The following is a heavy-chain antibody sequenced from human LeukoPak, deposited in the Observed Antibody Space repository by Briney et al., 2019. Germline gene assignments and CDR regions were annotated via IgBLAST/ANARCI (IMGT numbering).Heavy chain of an antibody. J-gene: IGHJ5*02. CDR1: GGSISSSNW. Sequence: PSETLSLTCAVSGGSISSSNWWSWARQPPGTGLEWIGEIYHSGSTNYNPSLKSRVTISVDKSKNQFSLKLSSVTAADTAVYYCARDRGRYYGSGSWFDPWGQGTLVTVSS. V-gene: IGHV4-4*02. D-gene: IGHD3-10*01. CDR2: IYHSGST. CDR3: ARDRGRYYGSGSWFDP.